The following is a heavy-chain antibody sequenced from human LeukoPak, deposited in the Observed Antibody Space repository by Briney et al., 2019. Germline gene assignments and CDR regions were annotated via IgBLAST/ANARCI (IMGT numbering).Heavy chain of an antibody. CDR3: ARQTRLVGKFDP. Sequence: PSETLSLTCTVSGGSISSGSYYWSWIRQPPGKGLEWIGYIYYSGSTNYNPSLKSRVTISVDTSKNQFSLKLSSVTAADTAVYYCARQTRLVGKFDPWGQGTLVTVSS. CDR1: GGSISSGSYY. J-gene: IGHJ5*02. D-gene: IGHD1-26*01. V-gene: IGHV4-61*01. CDR2: IYYSGST.